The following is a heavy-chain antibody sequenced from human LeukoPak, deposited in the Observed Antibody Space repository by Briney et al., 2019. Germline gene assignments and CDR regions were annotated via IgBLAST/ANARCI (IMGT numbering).Heavy chain of an antibody. J-gene: IGHJ4*02. CDR1: GYTFTSYG. CDR2: ISAYNGNT. Sequence: ASVKVSCKAPGYTFTSYGISWVRQAPGQGLEWMGWISAYNGNTNYAQKLQGRVTMTTDTSTSTAYMELRSLRSDDTAVYYCARDLITIFGVVTYYFDYWGQGTLVTVSS. CDR3: ARDLITIFGVVTYYFDY. D-gene: IGHD3-3*01. V-gene: IGHV1-18*01.